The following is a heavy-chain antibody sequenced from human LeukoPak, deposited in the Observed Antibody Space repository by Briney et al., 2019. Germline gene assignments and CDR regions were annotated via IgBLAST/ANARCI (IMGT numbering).Heavy chain of an antibody. CDR1: GGSISSGGYY. J-gene: IGHJ5*02. V-gene: IGHV4-31*03. CDR3: ARDLLCSSTSCNWFDP. Sequence: PSETLSLTCTVSGGSISSGGYYWSWIRQHPGKGLEWIGYIYYSGSTYYNPSLKSRVAISVDTSKNQFSLKLSSVTAADTAVYYCARDLLCSSTSCNWFDPWGQGTLVTVSS. CDR2: IYYSGST. D-gene: IGHD2-2*01.